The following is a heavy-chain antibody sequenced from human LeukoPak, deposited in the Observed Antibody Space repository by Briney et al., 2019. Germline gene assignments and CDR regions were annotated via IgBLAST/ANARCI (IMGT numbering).Heavy chain of an antibody. Sequence: GASVKVSCKASGYTFTSYYMHWVRQAPGQGLEWMGWINPNSGGTNYAQKFQGRVTMTRDTSISTAYMELSRLRSDDTAVYYCARDLSDYDSSGYYSYFDYWGQGTLVTVSS. V-gene: IGHV1-2*02. CDR1: GYTFTSYY. D-gene: IGHD3-22*01. CDR3: ARDLSDYDSSGYYSYFDY. CDR2: INPNSGGT. J-gene: IGHJ4*02.